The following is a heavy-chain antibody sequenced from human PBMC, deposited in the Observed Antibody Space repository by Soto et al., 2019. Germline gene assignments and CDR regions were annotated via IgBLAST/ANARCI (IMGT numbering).Heavy chain of an antibody. D-gene: IGHD3-22*01. J-gene: IGHJ6*02. CDR3: ARSWGGSYYDSSGYHPGV. CDR1: GYTFTSYG. Sequence: ASVKVSCKASGYTFTSYGISWVRQAPGQGLEWMGWISAYNGNTNYAQKLQGRVTMTTDTSTSTAYMELRSLRSDDTAVYYCARSWGGSYYDSSGYHPGVWGQGTTVTVSS. CDR2: ISAYNGNT. V-gene: IGHV1-18*04.